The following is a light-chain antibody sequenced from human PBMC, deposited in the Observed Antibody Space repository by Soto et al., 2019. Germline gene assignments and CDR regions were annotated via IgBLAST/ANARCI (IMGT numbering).Light chain of an antibody. Sequence: DIQMTQSPSFVFAAVGERVTITGRAVQVMSSWLAWYQQKPGKAPKLLIFAASTLQSGVPSRFSGSGSRTDFTLTITSLQPEDIGTYYCQQSDTLPSTFGQGTRLEIK. CDR1: QVMSSW. CDR3: QQSDTLPST. V-gene: IGKV1D-12*01. CDR2: AAS. J-gene: IGKJ5*01.